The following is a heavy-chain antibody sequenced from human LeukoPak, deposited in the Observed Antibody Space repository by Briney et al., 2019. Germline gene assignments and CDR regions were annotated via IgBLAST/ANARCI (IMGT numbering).Heavy chain of an antibody. J-gene: IGHJ4*02. CDR2: LSPSGGIT. CDR1: GFTFSTYA. V-gene: IGHV3-23*01. Sequence: GASLRLSCAASGFTFSTYAMSWVRQAPGKGLEWVSALSPSGGITYYEDSVKGRFTISRDNSKNTLYLQMNSLRAEDTAVYYCARGVNYFVLEYWGQGTLVTISS. D-gene: IGHD3-10*02. CDR3: ARGVNYFVLEY.